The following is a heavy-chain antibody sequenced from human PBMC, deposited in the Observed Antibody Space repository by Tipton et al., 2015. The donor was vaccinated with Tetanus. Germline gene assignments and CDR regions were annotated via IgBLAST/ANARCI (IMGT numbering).Heavy chain of an antibody. CDR3: AKEADREGGSPWYTGNFGS. CDR1: GGSLSSSH. D-gene: IGHD6-6*01. Sequence: GSLRLSCTVSGGSLSSSHWAWIRQPPGKGLEWLGKITYSRATNYNSSLKSRVTISLDASTSQFSLKLTSATPADTAVYYCAKEADREGGSPWYTGNFGSWGQGTQVTVSS. J-gene: IGHJ4*02. CDR2: ITYSRAT. V-gene: IGHV4-59*01.